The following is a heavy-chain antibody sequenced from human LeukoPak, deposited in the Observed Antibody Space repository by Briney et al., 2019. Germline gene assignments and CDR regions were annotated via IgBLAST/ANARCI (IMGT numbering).Heavy chain of an antibody. D-gene: IGHD5-18*01. CDR2: INHSGST. CDR3: ARRLRGYSYGYSNSFDY. J-gene: IGHJ4*02. V-gene: IGHV4-34*01. CDR1: GFTFSSYS. Sequence: GSLRLSCAASGFTFSSYSMNWVRQPPGKGLEWIGEINHSGSTNYNPSLKSRVTISVDTSKNQFSLKLSSVTAADTAVYYCARRLRGYSYGYSNSFDYWGQGTLVTVSS.